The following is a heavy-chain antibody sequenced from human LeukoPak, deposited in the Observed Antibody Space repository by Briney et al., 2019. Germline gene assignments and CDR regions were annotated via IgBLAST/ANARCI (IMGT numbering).Heavy chain of an antibody. Sequence: GGSLRLSCAASGFTVSNNYMSWVRQAPGKGLEWVSVIYSGGGSTYYADSVKGRFTISRGNSKNTLYLQMNSLRAEDTAVYYCARDYYGGNSEVISWHFDLWGRGTLVSVSS. D-gene: IGHD4-23*01. V-gene: IGHV3-66*01. CDR2: IYSGGGST. CDR1: GFTVSNNY. J-gene: IGHJ2*01. CDR3: ARDYYGGNSEVISWHFDL.